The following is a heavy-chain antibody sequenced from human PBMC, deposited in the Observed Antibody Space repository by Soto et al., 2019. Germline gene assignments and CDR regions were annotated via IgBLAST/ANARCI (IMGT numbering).Heavy chain of an antibody. CDR2: IIPIFGTA. CDR3: ARDGYSMDQRWFDP. J-gene: IGHJ5*02. CDR1: GGTFSSYA. Sequence: QVQLVQSGAEVKKPGSSVKVSCKASGGTFSSYAISWVRQAPGQGPEWMGGIIPIFGTANYAQKFQGRVTITADESTSTAYMELSSLRSEDTAVYYCARDGYSMDQRWFDPWGQGTLVTVSS. D-gene: IGHD5-18*01. V-gene: IGHV1-69*12.